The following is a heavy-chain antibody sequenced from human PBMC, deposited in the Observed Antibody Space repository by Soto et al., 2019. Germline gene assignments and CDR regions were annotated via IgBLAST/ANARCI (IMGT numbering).Heavy chain of an antibody. V-gene: IGHV3-30*18. CDR2: ISSDGSNK. J-gene: IGHJ4*02. CDR1: RFTFSSYG. Sequence: QVQLVESGGGVVQPGRPLRLSCAASRFTFSSYGMHWVRQAPGKGLEWVALISSDGSNKYFADSVKGRFTISRDNSKNTLYLQMNSLSAEDTAVYYCAKSGSGSYLREFDNWGQGTLVTVSS. CDR3: AKSGSGSYLREFDN. D-gene: IGHD1-26*01.